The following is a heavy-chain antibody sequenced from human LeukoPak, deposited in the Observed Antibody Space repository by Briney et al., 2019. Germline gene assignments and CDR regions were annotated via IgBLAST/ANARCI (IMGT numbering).Heavy chain of an antibody. CDR2: LNQDGSVQ. D-gene: IGHD2-8*01. CDR1: GFTFSHYF. J-gene: IGHJ3*01. Sequence: AGGSLRLSCVGSGFTFSHYFMTWYRQAPGKGLEWVANLNQDGSVQLYGESVRGRFTISRDNAKNSVYIQMNSLRVEDTAMYYCARDHNVADVWGQGTMVTVSS. V-gene: IGHV3-7*01. CDR3: ARDHNVADV.